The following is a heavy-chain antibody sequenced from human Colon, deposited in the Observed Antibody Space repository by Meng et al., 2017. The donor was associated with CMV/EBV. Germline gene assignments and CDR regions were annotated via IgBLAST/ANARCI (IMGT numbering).Heavy chain of an antibody. D-gene: IGHD3-22*01. CDR1: SLSGSSFY. V-gene: IGHV4-39*07. CDR3: ARAPDPKYHYDRSGYWGFDP. J-gene: IGHJ5*02. Sequence: SLSGSSFYWGWIRQSPGKGLEWIGSMSYYGSTSYNPSLKSRVTMSVDTSRNQFSLKLSSVTAADTAKYYCARAPDPKYHYDRSGYWGFDPWGPGTLVTVS. CDR2: MSYYGST.